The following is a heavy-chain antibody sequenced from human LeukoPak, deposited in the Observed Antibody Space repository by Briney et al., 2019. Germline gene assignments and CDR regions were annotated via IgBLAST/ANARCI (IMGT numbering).Heavy chain of an antibody. Sequence: GGSLRLSCEFSGITVRGSYMSWVRQAPGKGLEWVSVIYSGDRTYYAESVKGRFTISRDTSKNTLYLQMNNLRAGDTARYYCTRDLTGTTWSENDYWGQGTLVTISS. CDR1: GITVRGSY. J-gene: IGHJ4*02. CDR2: IYSGDRT. V-gene: IGHV3-53*01. D-gene: IGHD6-13*01. CDR3: TRDLTGTTWSENDY.